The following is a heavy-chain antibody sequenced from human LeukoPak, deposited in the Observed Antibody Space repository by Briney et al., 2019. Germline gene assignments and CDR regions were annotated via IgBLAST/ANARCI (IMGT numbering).Heavy chain of an antibody. Sequence: SVKVSCKASGGTFSSYAISWVRQAPGQGLEWMGGIIPIFGTANYAQKFQGRVTIAADESTSTAYMELSSLRSEDTAVYYCARDRSFDGGLVPGGFDYWGQGTLVTVSS. CDR3: ARDRSFDGGLVPGGFDY. V-gene: IGHV1-69*13. D-gene: IGHD3-16*01. CDR2: IIPIFGTA. J-gene: IGHJ4*02. CDR1: GGTFSSYA.